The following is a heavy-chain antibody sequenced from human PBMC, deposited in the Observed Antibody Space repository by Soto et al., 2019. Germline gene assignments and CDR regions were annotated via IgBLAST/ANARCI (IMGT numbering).Heavy chain of an antibody. Sequence: QVTLKESGPVLVKPTETLTLTCTVSGFSLSNARMGVSWIRQPPGKALEWLAHIFSNDEKSYSTSLKSRLTIPKDTSKSQVVLTMTNMDPVDTATYYCARTPAYCGGDCYYYYGMDVWGQGTTVTVSS. V-gene: IGHV2-26*01. CDR1: GFSLSNARMG. CDR2: IFSNDEK. D-gene: IGHD2-21*02. J-gene: IGHJ6*02. CDR3: ARTPAYCGGDCYYYYGMDV.